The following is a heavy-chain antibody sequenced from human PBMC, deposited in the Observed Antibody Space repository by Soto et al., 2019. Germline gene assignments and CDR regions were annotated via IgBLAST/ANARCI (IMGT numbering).Heavy chain of an antibody. CDR1: GFTFSSYA. CDR2: ISGSDGST. J-gene: IGHJ4*02. V-gene: IGHV3-23*01. D-gene: IGHD6-13*01. Sequence: EVQLLESGGGLVQPGGSLRLSCAASGFTFSSYAMNWVRQAPGKGLEWVSVISGSDGSTYYADSVKGRFTISRDNSKNTRNRQMTSWRAEDPALYYCARRSSSWYFDYWGQGPLVTVSS. CDR3: ARRSSSWYFDY.